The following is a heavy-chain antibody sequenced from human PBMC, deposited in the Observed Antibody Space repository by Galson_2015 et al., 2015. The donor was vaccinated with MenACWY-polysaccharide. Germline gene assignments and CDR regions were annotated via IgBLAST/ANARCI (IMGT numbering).Heavy chain of an antibody. CDR2: ISNDGNNK. CDR1: GFTFSSYG. V-gene: IGHV3-30*03. D-gene: IGHD6-19*01. J-gene: IGHJ4*02. Sequence: SLRLSCAASGFTFSSYGMHWIRQAPGKGLEWVDFISNDGNNKYYADSVRGRFTVSRDNSKNTLYLQLDSLRAEDTALYYCARDYKDGGTSGWGRPLDYWGQGTLVTVSS. CDR3: ARDYKDGGTSGWGRPLDY.